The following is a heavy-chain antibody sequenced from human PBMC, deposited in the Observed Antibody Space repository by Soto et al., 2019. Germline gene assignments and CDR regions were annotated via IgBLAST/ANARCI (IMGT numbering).Heavy chain of an antibody. J-gene: IGHJ6*02. D-gene: IGHD6-6*01. V-gene: IGHV3-30*18. CDR1: GFTFSSYG. Sequence: QVQLVESGGGVVQPGRSLRLSCAASGFTFSSYGMHWVRQAPGKGLEWVAVISYDGSNKYYADSVKGRFTISRDNSKNTLYLQMNSLRAEDTAVYYCAKERGAARRPGELGGMDVWGQGTTVTVSS. CDR2: ISYDGSNK. CDR3: AKERGAARRPGELGGMDV.